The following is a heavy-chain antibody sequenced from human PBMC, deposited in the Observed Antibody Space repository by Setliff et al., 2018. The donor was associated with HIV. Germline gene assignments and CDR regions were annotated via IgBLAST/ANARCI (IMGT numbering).Heavy chain of an antibody. V-gene: IGHV4-34*01. Sequence: KASETLSLTCAVYGGSFSGYYWSWIRQAPGKGLEWIGEIKASESKHNNPSLKSRVTMSVDTSKKQFSLKLTSVTAADTAVYYCARGGGITWRSYSFDYWGQGTLVTVSS. J-gene: IGHJ4*02. CDR2: IKASESK. D-gene: IGHD3-10*01. CDR1: GGSFSGYY. CDR3: ARGGGITWRSYSFDY.